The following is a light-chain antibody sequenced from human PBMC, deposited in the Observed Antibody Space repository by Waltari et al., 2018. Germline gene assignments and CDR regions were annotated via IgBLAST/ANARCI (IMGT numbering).Light chain of an antibody. J-gene: IGKJ4*01. CDR1: QSVSSN. V-gene: IGKV3-15*01. CDR3: QQYNNWPPLT. Sequence: EIVMTQTPDTLSVSPGERATLSCRASQSVSSNLAWYQQKPGQAPRLLIYDASTRDTGIPDRFSGSGSGTEFTLTISSLQSEDFAFYYCQQYNNWPPLTFGGGTKVEIK. CDR2: DAS.